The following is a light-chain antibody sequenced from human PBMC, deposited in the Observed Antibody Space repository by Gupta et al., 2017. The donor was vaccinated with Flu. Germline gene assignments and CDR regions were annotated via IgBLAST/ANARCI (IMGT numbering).Light chain of an antibody. Sequence: QSALPQPASVSGSPGQSITISCTGTSSDIGGSNYVSWYQQHPGKAPKLIIYDVTNRPSGVSSRFSGSKSGNTASLTIXGXEAEDEXDYFCSSYTSTNTFYVFGTGTKVTVL. CDR2: DVT. CDR1: SSDIGGSNY. CDR3: SSYTSTNTFYV. V-gene: IGLV2-14*01. J-gene: IGLJ1*01.